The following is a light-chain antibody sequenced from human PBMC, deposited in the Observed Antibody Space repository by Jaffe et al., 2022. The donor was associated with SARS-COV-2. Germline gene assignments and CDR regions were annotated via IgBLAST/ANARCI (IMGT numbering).Light chain of an antibody. V-gene: IGKV2-28*01. CDR3: MQALQTRT. CDR2: LGS. J-gene: IGKJ5*01. Sequence: DIVMTQSPLSLPVTPGEPASISCRSSQSLLYSNGHNYLEWYLQKPGQSPQLLIYLGSNRASGVPDRFSGSGSGTDFTLKISRVEAEDVGIYYCMQALQTRTFGQGTRLEIK. CDR1: QSLLYSNGHNY.